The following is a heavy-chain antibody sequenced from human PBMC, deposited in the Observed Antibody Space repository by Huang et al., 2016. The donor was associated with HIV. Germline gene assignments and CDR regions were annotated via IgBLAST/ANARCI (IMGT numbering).Heavy chain of an antibody. V-gene: IGHV3-48*01. D-gene: IGHD3-10*01. CDR3: ARFGSYYYGSGSYLDAFDI. Sequence: EVQLMESGGGLVQPGESLRLSCAASGFTFSTYNMNWVRQARGKWLECVSYSTSSSGSIYYADSVKGRFTISRDNAKNSLYLQMNSLRAEDTAVYYCARFGSYYYGSGSYLDAFDIWGQGTMVTVSS. CDR2: STSSSGSI. J-gene: IGHJ3*02. CDR1: GFTFSTYN.